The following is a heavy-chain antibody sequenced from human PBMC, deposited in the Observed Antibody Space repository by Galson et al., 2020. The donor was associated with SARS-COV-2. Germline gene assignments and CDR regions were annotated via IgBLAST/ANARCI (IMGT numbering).Heavy chain of an antibody. V-gene: IGHV3-33*06. J-gene: IGHJ4*02. Sequence: GESLKISCAASGFTFSSYGMHWVRQAPGKGLEWVAVIWYDGSNKYYADSVKCRFTISRDNSKNTLYLQMNSLRAEDTAVYYCAKDAYGVYYYGSGSPFDYWGQGTLVTVSS. D-gene: IGHD3-10*01. CDR2: IWYDGSNK. CDR3: AKDAYGVYYYGSGSPFDY. CDR1: GFTFSSYG.